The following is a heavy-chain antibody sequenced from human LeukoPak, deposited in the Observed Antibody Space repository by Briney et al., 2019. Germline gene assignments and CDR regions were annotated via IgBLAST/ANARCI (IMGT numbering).Heavy chain of an antibody. CDR1: GYSFTSYW. Sequence: GESLKISCKGSGYSFTSYWIGWVRQMPGKGLEWMGIIYPGDSDTRYSPSFQGQVTISADKSISTAYLQWSSLKASDTAMYYCARGAWGSGSYYPTNWFDPWGQGTLVTVSS. D-gene: IGHD3-10*01. CDR2: IYPGDSDT. CDR3: ARGAWGSGSYYPTNWFDP. J-gene: IGHJ5*02. V-gene: IGHV5-51*01.